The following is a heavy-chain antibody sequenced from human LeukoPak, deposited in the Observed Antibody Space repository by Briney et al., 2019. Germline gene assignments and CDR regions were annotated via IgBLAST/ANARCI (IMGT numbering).Heavy chain of an antibody. J-gene: IGHJ4*02. CDR2: IIPILGIA. CDR1: GGTFSSYA. CDR3: ARDENYYDSSGYYTPWSY. D-gene: IGHD3-22*01. Sequence: GASVKVSCKASGGTFSSYAISWVRQAPGQGLEWMGRIIPILGIANYAQKFQGRVTITADKSTSTAYMELSSLRSEDTAVYYCARDENYYDSSGYYTPWSYWGQGTLVTVSS. V-gene: IGHV1-69*04.